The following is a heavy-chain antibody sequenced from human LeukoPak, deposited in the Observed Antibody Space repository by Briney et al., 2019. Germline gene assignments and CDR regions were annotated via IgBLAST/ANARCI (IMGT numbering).Heavy chain of an antibody. D-gene: IGHD6-19*01. CDR2: IYYSGST. V-gene: IGHV4-59*01. CDR1: GGSISSYY. Sequence: SETLSLTCTVSGGSISSYYWSWIRQPPGKGLEWIGYIYYSGSTNYNPSLKSRVTISVDTSKNQFSLKLSSVTAADTAVYYCSRGGGWSPYYFDYWGQGTLVTVSS. J-gene: IGHJ4*02. CDR3: SRGGGWSPYYFDY.